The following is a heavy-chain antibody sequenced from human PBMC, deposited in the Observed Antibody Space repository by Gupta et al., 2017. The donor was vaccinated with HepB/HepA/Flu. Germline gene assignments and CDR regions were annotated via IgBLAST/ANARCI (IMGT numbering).Heavy chain of an antibody. CDR3: ARVAEKNMVRGVTPYYYYYMDV. Sequence: QVQLVQSGAEVKKPGSSVKVSCKASGGTFSSYAISWVRQAPGQGLEWMGGIIPIFGTANYAQKFQGRVTITADKSTSTAYMELSSLGSEDTAVYYCARVAEKNMVRGVTPYYYYYMDVWGKGTTVTVSS. J-gene: IGHJ6*03. D-gene: IGHD3-10*01. CDR2: IIPIFGTA. CDR1: GGTFSSYA. V-gene: IGHV1-69*06.